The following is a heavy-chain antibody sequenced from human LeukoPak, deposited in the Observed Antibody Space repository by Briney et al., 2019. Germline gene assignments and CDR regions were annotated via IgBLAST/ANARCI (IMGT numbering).Heavy chain of an antibody. V-gene: IGHV4-59*01. CDR3: ARVGVDTAMAFDY. D-gene: IGHD5-18*01. J-gene: IGHJ4*02. CDR2: IYYSGST. Sequence: IGYIYYSGSTNYNPSLKSRVTISVDTSKNQFSLKLSSVTAADAAVYYCARVGVDTAMAFDYWGQGTLVTVSS.